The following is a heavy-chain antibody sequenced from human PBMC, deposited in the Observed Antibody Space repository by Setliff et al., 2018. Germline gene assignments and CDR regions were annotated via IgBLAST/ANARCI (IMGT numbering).Heavy chain of an antibody. CDR3: ARGGVEQLAGRPLKGYYYGMDV. CDR2: IYPGDSDT. Sequence: GESLKISCKGSGYSFTTCWIGWVRQMPGKGLEWMGIIYPGDSDTRYSPSFQGQVTISADKSISTAYLQWSSLKASDTAMYYCARGGVEQLAGRPLKGYYYGMDVWGQGTTVTVSS. CDR1: GYSFTTCW. D-gene: IGHD6-6*01. V-gene: IGHV5-51*01. J-gene: IGHJ6*02.